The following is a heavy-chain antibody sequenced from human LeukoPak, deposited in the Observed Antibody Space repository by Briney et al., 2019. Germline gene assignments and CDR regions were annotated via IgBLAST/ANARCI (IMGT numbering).Heavy chain of an antibody. V-gene: IGHV3-74*01. CDR2: INSDGSFT. J-gene: IGHJ4*02. D-gene: IGHD3-22*01. Sequence: GGSLRLSCEASGFTFSSYWMHWVRQAPGKGLVWVSRINSDGSFTNYADSVKGRFTISRDNSKSTLYLQMNSLRAEDTAVYYCAKAPFDTSGLSSPNYFDYWGQGTLVTVSS. CDR3: AKAPFDTSGLSSPNYFDY. CDR1: GFTFSSYW.